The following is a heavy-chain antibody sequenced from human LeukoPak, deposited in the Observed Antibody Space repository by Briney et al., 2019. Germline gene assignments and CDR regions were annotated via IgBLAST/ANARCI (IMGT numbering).Heavy chain of an antibody. J-gene: IGHJ4*02. CDR3: AREGPDYYFDY. V-gene: IGHV1-3*01. Sequence: ASVKVSCKASGYTFTSYAMHWVRQAPGQRLEWMGWINAVNGNTKYTQKFQGRVTITRDTSASTAYMELSSLRSEDTAVYYCAREGPDYYFDYWGQGTLVTVSS. CDR2: INAVNGNT. CDR1: GYTFTSYA.